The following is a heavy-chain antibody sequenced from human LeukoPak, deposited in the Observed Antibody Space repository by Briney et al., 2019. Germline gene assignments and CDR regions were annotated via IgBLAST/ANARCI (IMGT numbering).Heavy chain of an antibody. Sequence: GGSLRLSCAASGFTFSSYSMMWVRQAPGKGLEWVSYISSSSTTIHYADSVKGRFTISRDNAKNSVYLQMNSLRAEDTAVYYCARVSGSYSLYYYMDVWGKGTTVTVSS. J-gene: IGHJ6*03. D-gene: IGHD1-26*01. CDR1: GFTFSSYS. V-gene: IGHV3-48*01. CDR3: ARVSGSYSLYYYMDV. CDR2: ISSSSTTI.